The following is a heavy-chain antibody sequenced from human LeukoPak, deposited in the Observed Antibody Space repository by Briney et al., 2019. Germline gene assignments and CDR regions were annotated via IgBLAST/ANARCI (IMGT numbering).Heavy chain of an antibody. D-gene: IGHD6-19*01. J-gene: IGHJ3*02. CDR3: ASPAVAGTRDDAFDI. CDR1: GYSISSGYY. Sequence: PSETLSLTCAVSGYSISSGYYWSWIRQPPGKGLEWIGSIYHSGSTYYNPSLKSRVTISVDTSKNQFSLKLSSVSAADTAVYYCASPAVAGTRDDAFDIWGQGTMVTVSS. V-gene: IGHV4-38-2*01. CDR2: IYHSGST.